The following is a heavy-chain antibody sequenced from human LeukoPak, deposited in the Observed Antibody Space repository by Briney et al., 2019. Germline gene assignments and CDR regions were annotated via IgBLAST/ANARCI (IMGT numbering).Heavy chain of an antibody. CDR1: GGSIRSYY. CDR2: IYFSGST. Sequence: SETLSFTCTVSGGSIRSYYWSWIRQPPGKGLEWIGYIYFSGSTNYNPSLKSRVTISVDTSKNQFSLKLSFVTAADTAVYYCARSGRDGYDFHHWGQGTLVTVSS. J-gene: IGHJ1*01. V-gene: IGHV4-59*01. D-gene: IGHD5-24*01. CDR3: ARSGRDGYDFHH.